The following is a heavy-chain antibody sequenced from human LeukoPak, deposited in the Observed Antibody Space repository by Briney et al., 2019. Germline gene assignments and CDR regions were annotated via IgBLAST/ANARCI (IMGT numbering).Heavy chain of an antibody. CDR3: ARGPLITMMDYYYMDV. V-gene: IGHV1-69*13. CDR1: GGTFSSYA. CDR2: IIPIFGTA. D-gene: IGHD3-22*01. J-gene: IGHJ6*03. Sequence: ASVKVSCKASGGTFSSYATNWVRQAPGQGLKWMGGIIPIFGTANYAQKFQGRVTITADESTSTAYMELSSLRSEDTAVYHCARGPLITMMDYYYMDVWGKGTTVTISS.